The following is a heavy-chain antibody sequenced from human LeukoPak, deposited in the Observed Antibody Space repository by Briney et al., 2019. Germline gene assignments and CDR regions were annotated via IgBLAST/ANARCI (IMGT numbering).Heavy chain of an antibody. V-gene: IGHV4-34*01. Sequence: PSETLSLTCAVYGGSFSGYYWSWIRQPPGKGLEWIGEINHSGSTNYNLSLKSRVTISVDTPKKQFSLKLRSVTAADTAVFYCARGAQQWNYYYYYMDVWGKGTTVTVSS. CDR3: ARGAQQWNYYYYYMDV. CDR1: GGSFSGYY. D-gene: IGHD6-19*01. CDR2: INHSGST. J-gene: IGHJ6*03.